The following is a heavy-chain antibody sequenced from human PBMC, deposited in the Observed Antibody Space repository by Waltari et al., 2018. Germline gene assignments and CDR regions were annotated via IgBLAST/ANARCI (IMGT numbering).Heavy chain of an antibody. V-gene: IGHV3-21*04. D-gene: IGHD3-10*01. Sequence: EVQLVESGGGLVKPGGSLRLSCAASGFTFSSYSMNWVRQAPGKGLGWVSSISSSSSYIYYADSVKGRFTISRDNAKNSLYLQMNSLRAEDTAVYYCARDRDYYGSGSYSNWGQGTLVTVSS. CDR3: ARDRDYYGSGSYSN. CDR1: GFTFSSYS. J-gene: IGHJ4*02. CDR2: ISSSSSYI.